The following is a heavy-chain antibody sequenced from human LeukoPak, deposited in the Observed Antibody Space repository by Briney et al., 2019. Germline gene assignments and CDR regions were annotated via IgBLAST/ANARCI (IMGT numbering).Heavy chain of an antibody. CDR3: ARDHNWGPDY. CDR1: GYTFTDHY. D-gene: IGHD7-27*01. Sequence: ASVKVSCKALGYTFTDHYFHWLRQAPGQGIEWMGWIHPGRGDTNIAQKFQGRVSLTRDMSISTAYMELSRLTSDDTAVYYCARDHNWGPDYWGQGTLVSVSS. CDR2: IHPGRGDT. J-gene: IGHJ4*02. V-gene: IGHV1-2*02.